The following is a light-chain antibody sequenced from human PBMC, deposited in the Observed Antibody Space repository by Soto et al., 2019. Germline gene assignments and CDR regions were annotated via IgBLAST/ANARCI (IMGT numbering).Light chain of an antibody. CDR3: EQYGSSPGT. CDR2: GAS. CDR1: QSVSTD. J-gene: IGKJ4*01. V-gene: IGKV3-20*01. Sequence: IVMTQSPATLSVSPGERATLSCRASQSVSTDLGWYQQKPGQAPRLLIYGASIRATGIPARFSGSGSGAVFTLTLSALEPEDFAVYYCEQYGSSPGTFGGGTKVDIK.